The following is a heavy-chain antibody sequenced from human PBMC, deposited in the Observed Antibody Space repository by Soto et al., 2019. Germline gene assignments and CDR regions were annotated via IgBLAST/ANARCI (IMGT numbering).Heavy chain of an antibody. CDR1: GFTFSSYW. V-gene: IGHV3-7*01. CDR2: IKQDGSEK. J-gene: IGHJ4*02. CDR3: ARDLTSYSSSSGPFDY. D-gene: IGHD6-6*01. Sequence: LRLSCAASGFTFSSYWMSWVRQAPGKGLEWVANIKQDGSEKYYVDSVKGRFTISRDNAKNSLYLQMNSLRAEDTAVYYCARDLTSYSSSSGPFDYWGQGTLVTVSS.